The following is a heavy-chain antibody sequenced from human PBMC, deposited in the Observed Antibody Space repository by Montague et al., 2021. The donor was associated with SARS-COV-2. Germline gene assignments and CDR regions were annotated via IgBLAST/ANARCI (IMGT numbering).Heavy chain of an antibody. CDR1: GDSVSRNTAF. D-gene: IGHD4-17*01. CDR2: TYYRSKWQN. CDR3: SRGTLRFGMDV. J-gene: IGHJ6*02. Sequence: CPISGDSVSRNTAFWNWVRQSPSRGLEFLGRTYYRSKWQNDYAVSVRSRITINPDTSKNQFSLHLNSVTPEDTAVYYCSRGTLRFGMDVWGQGTTVTVSS. V-gene: IGHV6-1*01.